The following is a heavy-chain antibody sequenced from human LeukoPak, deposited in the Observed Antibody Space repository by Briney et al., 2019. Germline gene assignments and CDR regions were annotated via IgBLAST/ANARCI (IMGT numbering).Heavy chain of an antibody. CDR3: TRAPGSGYDPRNRFFDY. D-gene: IGHD5-12*01. V-gene: IGHV3-30*02. Sequence: GGSLRLSCTASGFTFSSYGMHWVRQAPGKGLGRVAFIRYDGSNKYYADSVKGRFTISRDNSKNTLYLQMNSLRTEDTALYYCTRAPGSGYDPRNRFFDYWGQGTLVTVSS. J-gene: IGHJ4*02. CDR1: GFTFSSYG. CDR2: IRYDGSNK.